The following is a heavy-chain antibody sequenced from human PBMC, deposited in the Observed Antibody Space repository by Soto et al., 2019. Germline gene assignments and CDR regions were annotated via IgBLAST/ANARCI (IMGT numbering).Heavy chain of an antibody. D-gene: IGHD1-1*01. J-gene: IGHJ4*02. Sequence: GGSLRLSCAVSGFTFSAYWMHWVRQVPGKGLTWVSRISDDGSTATYADSVKGRFVISRDNAKNSIYLEMNTLRADDSALSYCARGPRVSSTGTGAHWGRGTLVTVSS. CDR2: ISDDGSTA. V-gene: IGHV3-74*01. CDR3: ARGPRVSSTGTGAH. CDR1: GFTFSAYW.